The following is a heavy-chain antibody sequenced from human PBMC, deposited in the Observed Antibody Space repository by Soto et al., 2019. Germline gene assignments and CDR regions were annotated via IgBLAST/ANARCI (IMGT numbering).Heavy chain of an antibody. V-gene: IGHV1-69*01. CDR1: GGTFSSYA. CDR2: IIPISGTA. Sequence: QVQLVQSGAEVKKPGSSVKVSCKASGGTFSSYAISWVRQAPGQGLEWMGGIIPISGTANYAQKFQGRVTSAADESTRKAYMKLSSTRSEDTYVYYCATSQGICTGLAIYYDYYYGMDAWGQGTTVTVSS. CDR3: ATSQGICTGLAIYYDYYYGMDA. J-gene: IGHJ6*02. D-gene: IGHD2-2*01.